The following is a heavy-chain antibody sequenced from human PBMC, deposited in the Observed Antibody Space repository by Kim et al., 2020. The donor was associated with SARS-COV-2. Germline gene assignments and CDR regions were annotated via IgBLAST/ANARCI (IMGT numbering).Heavy chain of an antibody. CDR3: ARIKRFADYVDN. V-gene: IGHV4-39*01. CDR1: GDSITNDRYF. J-gene: IGHJ4*02. Sequence: SETLSLTCTVSGDSITNDRYFWGWIRQPPGRGLEWIGNVFYIGNTYSKPSLMGRVTISVDTSRTQFSLELSSVTAADAAVYFCARIKRFADYVDNWGQGTLVTVSS. D-gene: IGHD3-10*01. CDR2: VFYIGNT.